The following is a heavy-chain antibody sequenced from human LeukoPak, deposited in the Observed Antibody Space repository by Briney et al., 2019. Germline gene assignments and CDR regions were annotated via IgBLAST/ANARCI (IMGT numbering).Heavy chain of an antibody. D-gene: IGHD5-24*01. CDR2: FDPEDGET. CDR1: GYTLTKLS. CDR3: ASHLGMATITPAGY. J-gene: IGHJ4*02. Sequence: GASVKVSCKVSGYTLTKLSMHWVRQAPGKGLEWMGSFDPEDGETIYAQKFQGRVTITADKSTSTAYMELSSLRSEDTAVYYCASHLGMATITPAGYWGQGTLVTVSS. V-gene: IGHV1-24*01.